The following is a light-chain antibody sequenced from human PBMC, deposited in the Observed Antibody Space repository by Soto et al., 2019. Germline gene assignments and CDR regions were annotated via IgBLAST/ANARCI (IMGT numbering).Light chain of an antibody. J-gene: IGKJ4*01. CDR3: QQYNNWPPLT. Sequence: EIVMTQSPATLSVSPGERATLSCRASQSVSTNLAWYQQKPGQAPRLLIYGASTRATGVPARFSGSGSGTEFTLTISRLQSEDCAVYYCQQYNNWPPLTFGGGTTVDIK. CDR2: GAS. V-gene: IGKV3-15*01. CDR1: QSVSTN.